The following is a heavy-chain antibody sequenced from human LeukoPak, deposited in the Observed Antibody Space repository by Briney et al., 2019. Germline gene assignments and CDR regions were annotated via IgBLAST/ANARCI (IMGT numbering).Heavy chain of an antibody. CDR2: INPSGGST. CDR1: GYTFTSYY. J-gene: IGHJ1*01. V-gene: IGHV1-46*01. CDR3: ARQYCSSTSCYQIMYFQH. D-gene: IGHD2-2*01. Sequence: ASVKVSCKASGYTFTSYYMHWVRQAPGQGLEWMGIINPSGGSTSYAQKFQGRVTMTRDTSISTAYMELSSLRSEDTAVYYCARQYCSSTSCYQIMYFQHWGQGTLVTVSS.